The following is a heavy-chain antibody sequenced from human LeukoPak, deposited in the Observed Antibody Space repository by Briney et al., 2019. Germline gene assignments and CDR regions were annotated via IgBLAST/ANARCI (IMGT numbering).Heavy chain of an antibody. J-gene: IGHJ4*02. CDR2: IRYDGDTK. Sequence: GGSLRLSCPTSGFTFSNYGMHWLRQAPGKGLEWVAFIRYDGDTKYYADSVNGRFTISRDNSKNTLYLQMHSLRTGDTAVYYCANDVAAFEYWGQGTLVTVSS. CDR1: GFTFSNYG. V-gene: IGHV3-30*02. CDR3: ANDVAAFEY. D-gene: IGHD6-19*01.